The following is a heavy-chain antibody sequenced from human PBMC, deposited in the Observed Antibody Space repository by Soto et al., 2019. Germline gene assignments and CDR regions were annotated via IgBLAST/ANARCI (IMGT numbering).Heavy chain of an antibody. V-gene: IGHV1-58*01. J-gene: IGHJ6*02. CDR1: GFTFTSSA. D-gene: IGHD3-10*01. Sequence: AASVKVSCKASGFTFTSSAVQWVRQARGQRLEWIGWIVVGSGNTNYAQKFQERVTITRDMSTSTAYMELSSLRSEDTAVYYCAADYYGSGSYYKKDYYYGMDVWGQGTTVTVSS. CDR3: AADYYGSGSYYKKDYYYGMDV. CDR2: IVVGSGNT.